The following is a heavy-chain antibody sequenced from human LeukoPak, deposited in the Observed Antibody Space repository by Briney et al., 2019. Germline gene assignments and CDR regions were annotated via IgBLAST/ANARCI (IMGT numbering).Heavy chain of an antibody. CDR3: ARDLEEEGYYYYGMDV. Sequence: PGGSLRLSCAASGFTFSSYSMNWVRQAPGKGLEWASSISSSSSYIYYADSVKGRFTISRDNAKNSLYLQMNSLRAEDTAVYYCARDLEEEGYYYYGMDVWGQGTTVTVSS. V-gene: IGHV3-21*01. D-gene: IGHD1-1*01. CDR1: GFTFSSYS. J-gene: IGHJ6*02. CDR2: ISSSSSYI.